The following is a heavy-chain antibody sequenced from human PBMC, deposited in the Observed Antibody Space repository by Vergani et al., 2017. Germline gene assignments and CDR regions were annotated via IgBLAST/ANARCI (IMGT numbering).Heavy chain of an antibody. CDR1: GFIFSNYG. J-gene: IGHJ6*03. CDR2: IWYDGSNK. V-gene: IGHV3-33*06. CDR3: AKCRVGRAARPSDHYYYYMDV. D-gene: IGHD6-6*01. Sequence: QVQLVESGGGVVQPGRSLRLSCAASGFIFSNYGMHWVRQAPGKGLEWVAVIWYDGSNKYYPDSVKGRFTISRDNSKNTLYLQINSLRAEDTAVYYCAKCRVGRAARPSDHYYYYMDVWGKGTTVTVSS.